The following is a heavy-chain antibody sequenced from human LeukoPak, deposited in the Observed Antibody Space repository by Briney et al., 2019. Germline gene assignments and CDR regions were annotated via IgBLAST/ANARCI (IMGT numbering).Heavy chain of an antibody. V-gene: IGHV4-4*07. CDR3: AREDIAVAGIDY. D-gene: IGHD6-19*01. J-gene: IGHJ4*02. CDR1: GGSIRNYY. Sequence: PSETLSLTCTVSGGSIRNYYWSWIRQPAGKGLEWIGRIYTSGSTSYNPSLKSRVTISVDTSKNQFSLKLSSVTAADTAVYYCAREDIAVAGIDYWGQGTLVTVSS. CDR2: IYTSGST.